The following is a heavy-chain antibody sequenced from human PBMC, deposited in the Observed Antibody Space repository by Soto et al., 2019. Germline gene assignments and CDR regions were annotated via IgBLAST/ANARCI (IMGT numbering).Heavy chain of an antibody. CDR1: GYTFTSYG. V-gene: IGHV1-18*01. Sequence: QVQLVQSGAEVKKPGASVKVSCKASGYTFTSYGISWVRQAPGQGLEWMGWISAYNGNTKYAQKLQGRVTMTTDTPPSTAYMERRSLRADDTAVYYCAREPNYFDSWGQGTLVTVSS. J-gene: IGHJ4*02. CDR3: AREPNYFDS. CDR2: ISAYNGNT.